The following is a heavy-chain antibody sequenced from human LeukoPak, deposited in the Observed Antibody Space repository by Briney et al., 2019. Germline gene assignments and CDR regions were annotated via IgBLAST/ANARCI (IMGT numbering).Heavy chain of an antibody. Sequence: SGTLSLTCTVSGGSISSSSYYWGWIRQPPGKGLEWIGSIYYSGSTYYNPSLKSRVTISVDTSKNQFSLKLSSVTAADTAVYYCATTYYYDSSGYGWFDPWGQGTLVTVSS. CDR1: GGSISSSSYY. CDR3: ATTYYYDSSGYGWFDP. V-gene: IGHV4-39*01. CDR2: IYYSGST. J-gene: IGHJ5*02. D-gene: IGHD3-22*01.